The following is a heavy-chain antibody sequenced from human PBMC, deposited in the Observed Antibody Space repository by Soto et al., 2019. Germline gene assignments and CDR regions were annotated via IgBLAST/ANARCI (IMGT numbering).Heavy chain of an antibody. CDR1: GGTFSSYA. J-gene: IGHJ6*02. Sequence: SVKVSCKASGGTFSSYAISWVRQAPGQGLELMGGIIPIFGTANYAQKFQGRVTITADESTSTAYMELSSLRSEDTAVYYCARGRYYDFWSGYYYYYGMDVWGQGTTVTVSS. CDR3: ARGRYYDFWSGYYYYYGMDV. D-gene: IGHD3-3*01. CDR2: IIPIFGTA. V-gene: IGHV1-69*13.